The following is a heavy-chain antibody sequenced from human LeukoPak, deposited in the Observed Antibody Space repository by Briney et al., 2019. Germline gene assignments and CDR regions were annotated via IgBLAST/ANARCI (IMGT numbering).Heavy chain of an antibody. J-gene: IGHJ4*02. CDR3: ARGGDRTYYYDSSGYRSLDY. CDR1: GYTFTGYY. D-gene: IGHD3-22*01. Sequence: GASVKVSCKASGYTFTGYYMHWVRQAPGQGLEWMGWINPNHGDTNYAQKFQGRVTMTRDTSISTAYMELSRLRSDDTAVYYCARGGDRTYYYDSSGYRSLDYWGQGTLVTVSS. V-gene: IGHV1-2*02. CDR2: INPNHGDT.